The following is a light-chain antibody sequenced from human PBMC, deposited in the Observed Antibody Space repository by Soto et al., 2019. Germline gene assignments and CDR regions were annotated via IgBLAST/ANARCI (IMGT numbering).Light chain of an antibody. V-gene: IGKV3-15*01. CDR3: LQYHYWWT. Sequence: EMVRTQSPATLSVSPGERATISCRASQSISTNLAWYQQKPGQAPRLLISGASTRATGIPDRFTGSGSGTEFTLTISSLQSEDFAVYYCLQYHYWWTFGQGTKVEIK. CDR2: GAS. J-gene: IGKJ1*01. CDR1: QSISTN.